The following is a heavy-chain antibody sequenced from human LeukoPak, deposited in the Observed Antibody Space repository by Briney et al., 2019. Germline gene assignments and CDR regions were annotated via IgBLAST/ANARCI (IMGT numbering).Heavy chain of an antibody. Sequence: PGGSLRLSCAASGFTVSSNYMSWVRQAPGKGLEWVSVIYSGGSTYYADSVKGRFTISRDNSKNTLYLQMNSLRAEDTAVYYCARDLMGGSGWYSTYYYGMDVWGQGTTVTVSS. CDR3: ARDLMGGSGWYSTYYYGMDV. CDR2: IYSGGST. V-gene: IGHV3-53*01. J-gene: IGHJ6*02. CDR1: GFTVSSNY. D-gene: IGHD6-19*01.